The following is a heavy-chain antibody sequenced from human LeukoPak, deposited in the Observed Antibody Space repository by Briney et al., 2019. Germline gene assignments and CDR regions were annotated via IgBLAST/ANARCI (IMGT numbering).Heavy chain of an antibody. V-gene: IGHV5-51*01. J-gene: IGHJ3*02. CDR3: ARGYCSGGSCYAFDI. Sequence: GESLKISCQASGYSFTTYWIAWVRQLPGKGLEWMGRVYPGDSDITYSPSFQGQVTISADKSISTAYLQWSSLKASDTAMYYCARGYCSGGSCYAFDIWGQGTMVTVSS. CDR1: GYSFTTYW. D-gene: IGHD2-15*01. CDR2: VYPGDSDI.